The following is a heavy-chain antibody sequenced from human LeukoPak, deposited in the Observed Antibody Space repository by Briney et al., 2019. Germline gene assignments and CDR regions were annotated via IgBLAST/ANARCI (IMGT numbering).Heavy chain of an antibody. J-gene: IGHJ4*02. D-gene: IGHD2-2*01. V-gene: IGHV4-59*12. CDR1: GGSISSYY. CDR2: IYYSGST. Sequence: KSSETLSLTCTVSGGSISSYYWSWIRQPPGKGLEWLGYIYYSGSTNYNPSLKSRGTISVDTSKNHFSLKLSSVPAADTAVYYCARSSEYCSSTSGYLMGWGQGTLVTVSS. CDR3: ARSSEYCSSTSGYLMG.